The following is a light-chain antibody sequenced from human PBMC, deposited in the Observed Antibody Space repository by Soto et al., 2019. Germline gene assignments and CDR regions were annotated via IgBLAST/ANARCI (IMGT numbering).Light chain of an antibody. J-gene: IGKJ1*01. CDR3: QQSYSTLVT. CDR1: ENIGAW. V-gene: IGKV1-39*01. Sequence: DIQLTQSPSSLSASVGDRVTITCRASENIGAWLAWYQQKPGKAPKLLIYAASSLQSGVPSRFSGSGSGTDFTLTISSLQPEDFATYYCQQSYSTLVTFGQGTKVDIK. CDR2: AAS.